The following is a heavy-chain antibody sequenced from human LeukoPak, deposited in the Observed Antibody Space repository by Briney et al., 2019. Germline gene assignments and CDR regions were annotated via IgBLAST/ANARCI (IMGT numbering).Heavy chain of an antibody. CDR1: GYSISSGYY. V-gene: IGHV4-38-2*01. D-gene: IGHD2-2*01. Sequence: SETLSLTCAVSGYSISSGYYWGWIRQPPGKGLEWIGSIYHSGSTYYIPSLKSRVTISVDTSKNQFSLKLSSVTAADTAVYYCARYCSSTSCYEGVDYWGQGTLVTVSS. CDR3: ARYCSSTSCYEGVDY. J-gene: IGHJ4*02. CDR2: IYHSGST.